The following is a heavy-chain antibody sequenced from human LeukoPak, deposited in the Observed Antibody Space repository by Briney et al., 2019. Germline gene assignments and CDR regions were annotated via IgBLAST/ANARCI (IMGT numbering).Heavy chain of an antibody. CDR3: AKDGTPYCGGDCYLDH. J-gene: IGHJ4*02. CDR1: GFTFSSSA. D-gene: IGHD2-21*02. CDR2: ISASGGST. Sequence: PGGSLRLSCAASGFTFSSSAMSWVRQVPGKGLEWVSGISASGGSTSYADSVRGRFTISRDNSKNTLYLQMNSLRAEDTAVYYCAKDGTPYCGGDCYLDHWGQGTLVTVSS. V-gene: IGHV3-23*01.